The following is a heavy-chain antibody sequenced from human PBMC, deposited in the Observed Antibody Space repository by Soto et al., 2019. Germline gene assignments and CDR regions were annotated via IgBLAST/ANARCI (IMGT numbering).Heavy chain of an antibody. D-gene: IGHD1-1*01. V-gene: IGHV3-23*01. CDR2: ISGSGGST. J-gene: IGHJ6*02. Sequence: GGSLRLSCAASGFTFSSYSMSWVRQAPGKGLEWVSAISGSGGSTYYADSVKGRFTISRDNSKNTLYLQMNSLRAEDTAVYYCAKDTAGTTPYGMDVWGQGITVTVSS. CDR1: GFTFSSYS. CDR3: AKDTAGTTPYGMDV.